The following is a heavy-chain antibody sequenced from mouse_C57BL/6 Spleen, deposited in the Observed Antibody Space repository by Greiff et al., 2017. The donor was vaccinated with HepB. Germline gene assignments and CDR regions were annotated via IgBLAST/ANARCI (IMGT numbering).Heavy chain of an antibody. J-gene: IGHJ4*01. CDR1: GFTFSSYA. CDR3: ARDLGPYAMDY. V-gene: IGHV5-4*01. D-gene: IGHD4-1*01. CDR2: ISDGGSYT. Sequence: EVQLMESGGGLVKPGGSLKLSCAASGFTFSSYAMSWVRQTPEKRLEWVATISDGGSYTYYPDKVKGRLTISRDNAKNNMYLQLSHLKSEDTAMYYCARDLGPYAMDYWGQGTSVTVSS.